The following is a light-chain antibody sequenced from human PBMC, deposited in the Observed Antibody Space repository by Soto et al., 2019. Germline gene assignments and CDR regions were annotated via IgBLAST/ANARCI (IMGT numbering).Light chain of an antibody. Sequence: EIVLTQSPGTLSLSPGERATLSCRASQSVSSRNLAWYQQKPGQAPRLLIYGTSSRATGIPDRFSGSGSGTDFTLTISRLEPEDFAVYYCHQYNNSPRTFGQGTKVDXK. V-gene: IGKV3-20*01. J-gene: IGKJ1*01. CDR3: HQYNNSPRT. CDR2: GTS. CDR1: QSVSSRN.